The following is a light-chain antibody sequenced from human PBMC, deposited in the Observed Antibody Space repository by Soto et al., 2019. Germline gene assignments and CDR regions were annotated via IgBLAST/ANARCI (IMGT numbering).Light chain of an antibody. CDR3: CSYAGTYTQWV. J-gene: IGLJ3*02. CDR1: SSDVGGYNY. CDR2: DVS. V-gene: IGLV2-11*01. Sequence: QSVLTQPRSVSGSPGQSVTISCTGTSSDVGGYNYVSWCQQHPGKAPKLVIYDVSKRPSGVPDRFSGSKSGNTASLTVSGLQAEDEADYSCCSYAGTYTQWVFGGGTKLTVL.